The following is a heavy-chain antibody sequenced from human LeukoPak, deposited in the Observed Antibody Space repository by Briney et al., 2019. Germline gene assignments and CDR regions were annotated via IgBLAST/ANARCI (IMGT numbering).Heavy chain of an antibody. CDR1: GFTFSNAW. CDR2: IKSKTDGGTT. Sequence: PGGSLRLSCAASGFTFSNAWMSWVRQAPGKGLEWVGRIKSKTDGGTTDYAAPVKGRFTISRDDSKNTLYLQMNSLKTEDTAVYYCTTVQWSNLGWFDPWGQGTLVTVSS. V-gene: IGHV3-15*01. J-gene: IGHJ5*02. D-gene: IGHD2-8*01. CDR3: TTVQWSNLGWFDP.